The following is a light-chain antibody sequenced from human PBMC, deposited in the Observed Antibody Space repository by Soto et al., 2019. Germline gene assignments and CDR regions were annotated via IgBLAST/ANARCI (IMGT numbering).Light chain of an antibody. J-gene: IGLJ2*01. V-gene: IGLV1-47*01. Sequence: QSVLTLPPSASGTPGQRVTISCSGSSSNIGSNYVYWYQQLPGTAPKLLIYRNNQRPSGVPDRFSGSKSGTSASLAISGLRSEDEADYYCAAWDDSLSGHVVFGGGTQLTVL. CDR1: SSNIGSNY. CDR3: AAWDDSLSGHVV. CDR2: RNN.